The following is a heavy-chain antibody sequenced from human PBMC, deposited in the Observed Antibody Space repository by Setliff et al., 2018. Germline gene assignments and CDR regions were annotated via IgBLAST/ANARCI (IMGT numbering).Heavy chain of an antibody. CDR1: GYNFVTFG. CDR3: TRGRGPRVVVAAGTD. Sequence: ASVKVSCKTSGYNFVTFGVNWARQVPGQGFEWMGWISPYNGDANYAQKFQGRVTMTTDPSTGTAYMELRTLSSDDTAVYYCTRGRGPRVVVAAGTDWGQGTLVTVSS. J-gene: IGHJ4*02. CDR2: ISPYNGDA. V-gene: IGHV1-18*01. D-gene: IGHD2-15*01.